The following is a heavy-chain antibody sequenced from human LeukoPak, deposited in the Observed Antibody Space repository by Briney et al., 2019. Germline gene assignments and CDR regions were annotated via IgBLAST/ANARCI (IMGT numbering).Heavy chain of an antibody. CDR3: ARYCSGGSCSQPPRTFDP. D-gene: IGHD2-15*01. V-gene: IGHV4-59*01. J-gene: IGHJ5*02. CDR1: GGSISSYY. CDR2: IYYSGST. Sequence: PSETLSLTCTVSGGSISSYYWSWIRQPPGKGLEWIGYIYYSGSTNYDPSLKSRVTISVDTSKNQFSLKLSSVTAADTAVYYCARYCSGGSCSQPPRTFDPWGQGTLVTVSS.